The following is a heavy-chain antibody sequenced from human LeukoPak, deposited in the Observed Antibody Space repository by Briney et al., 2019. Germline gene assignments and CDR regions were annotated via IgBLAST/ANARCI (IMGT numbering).Heavy chain of an antibody. V-gene: IGHV1-3*01. CDR1: GYTFTSYA. J-gene: IGHJ4*02. D-gene: IGHD1-1*01. CDR3: AILETTPRYYFDY. CDR2: INAGNGNT. Sequence: ASVKVSCKASGYTFTSYAMHWVRQAPGQRLEWMGWINAGNGNTKYSQKFQGRVTITADESTSTAYMELSSLRSEDTAVYYCAILETTPRYYFDYWGQGTLVTVSS.